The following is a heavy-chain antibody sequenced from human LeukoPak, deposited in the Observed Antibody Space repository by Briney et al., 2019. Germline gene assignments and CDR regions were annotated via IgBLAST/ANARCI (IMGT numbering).Heavy chain of an antibody. CDR3: ARAVTTALDY. CDR1: GFSFTSYG. Sequence: GGSLRLSCAASGFSFTSYGMSWVRQAPGKGLEWVSAISGGGGSTFYADSVKGRFTISRDNSKNSLYLQMNSLRAEDTAVYYCARAVTTALDYWGQGTLVTVSS. D-gene: IGHD4-17*01. V-gene: IGHV3-23*01. CDR2: ISGGGGST. J-gene: IGHJ4*02.